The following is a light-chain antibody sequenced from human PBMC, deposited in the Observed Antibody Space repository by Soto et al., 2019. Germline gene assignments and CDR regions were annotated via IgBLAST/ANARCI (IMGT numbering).Light chain of an antibody. V-gene: IGKV1-5*01. CDR3: QQYNSYPWT. CDR2: DAS. J-gene: IGKJ1*01. CDR1: QSTSSR. Sequence: DIQMTQSPSTLSASVGDRVTITCRASQSTSSRLAWYQQKPGKAPNLLIYDASSLQSGVPSRFSGSGSGTEFTLTITSLQPDDFATYYCQQYNSYPWTFGQGTKVEIK.